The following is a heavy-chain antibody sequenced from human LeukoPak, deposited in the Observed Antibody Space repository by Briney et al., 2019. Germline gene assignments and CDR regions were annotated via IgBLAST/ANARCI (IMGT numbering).Heavy chain of an antibody. CDR3: ARAPPKIVGATTGRGSGPGKPHFDI. CDR2: IYTSGST. V-gene: IGHV4-61*02. Sequence: PSETLSLTCTVSGGSISSGSYYWSWIRQPAGKGLEWIGRIYTSGSTNYNPSLKSRVTISVDTSKNQFSLKLSSVTAADTAVYYCARAPPKIVGATTGRGSGPGKPHFDIWGQGTMVTVSS. J-gene: IGHJ3*02. D-gene: IGHD1-26*01. CDR1: GGSISSGSYY.